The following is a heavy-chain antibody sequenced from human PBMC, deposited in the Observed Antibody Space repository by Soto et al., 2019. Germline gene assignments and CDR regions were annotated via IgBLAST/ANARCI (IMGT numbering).Heavy chain of an antibody. Sequence: EVQLLESGGGLVQPGGSLRLSCAASGFTFSSYAMSWVRQAPGKGLEWVSAISGSGGSTYYADSVKGRFTISRANSKNTLYLQMNSLRAEDTAVYYCAKEVPITMIVAEGAFDIWGQGTMVTVSS. D-gene: IGHD3-22*01. V-gene: IGHV3-23*01. CDR2: ISGSGGST. CDR3: AKEVPITMIVAEGAFDI. CDR1: GFTFSSYA. J-gene: IGHJ3*02.